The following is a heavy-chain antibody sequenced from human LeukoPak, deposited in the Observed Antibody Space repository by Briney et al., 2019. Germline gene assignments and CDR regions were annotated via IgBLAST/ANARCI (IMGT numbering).Heavy chain of an antibody. CDR3: AKGRRITMIVVVIRGQYYFDY. D-gene: IGHD3-22*01. CDR2: ISGSGGST. V-gene: IGHV3-23*01. Sequence: GKSLRLSCAASGFTFSGYPIHWVRQAPGKGLEWVSAISGSGGSTYYADSVKGRFTISRDNSKNTLYLQMNSLRAEDTAVYYCAKGRRITMIVVVIRGQYYFDYWGQGTLVTVSS. CDR1: GFTFSGYP. J-gene: IGHJ4*02.